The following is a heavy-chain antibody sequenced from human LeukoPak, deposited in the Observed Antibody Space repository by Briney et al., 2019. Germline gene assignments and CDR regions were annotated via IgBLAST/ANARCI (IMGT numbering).Heavy chain of an antibody. CDR1: GYSISSGYY. Sequence: PSETLSLTCTVSGYSISSGYYWSWIRQPPGKGLEWIGEINHSGSTNYNPSLKSRVTISVDTSKNQFSLKLSSVTAADTAVYYCARLSHSGYVPRLKFDYWGQGTLVTVSS. J-gene: IGHJ4*02. D-gene: IGHD5-12*01. CDR3: ARLSHSGYVPRLKFDY. CDR2: INHSGST. V-gene: IGHV4-38-2*02.